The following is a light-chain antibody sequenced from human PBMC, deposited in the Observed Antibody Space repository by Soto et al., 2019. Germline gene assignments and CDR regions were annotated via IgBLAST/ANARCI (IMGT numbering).Light chain of an antibody. Sequence: DIQMTQSPSSLSASVGDRVTITCRASQSISSYLNWYQQKPGKAPKLLLYAASSLQSGVPSRFSGSGSGTDFTLTISSLQPEDFATYYCQQRSSTLWTFGQGTQVEIK. CDR3: QQRSSTLWT. CDR1: QSISSY. CDR2: AAS. J-gene: IGKJ1*01. V-gene: IGKV1-39*01.